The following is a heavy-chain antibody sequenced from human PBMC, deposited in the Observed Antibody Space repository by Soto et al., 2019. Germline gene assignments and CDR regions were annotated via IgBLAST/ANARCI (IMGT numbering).Heavy chain of an antibody. CDR3: TSDPGGSYDSWFDP. CDR1: TFSMYS. CDR2: ISSGGTYI. D-gene: IGHD1-26*01. J-gene: IGHJ5*02. V-gene: IGHV3-21*01. Sequence: EVQVMESGGGLVQPGGSLRLSCNFTFSMYSMHWVRQAPGKGLEWVASISSGGTYIKYADSVKGRFTISRDTAKNSVSLHMNRLRVDDTAVYFCTSDPGGSYDSWFDPWGQGTLVTVSS.